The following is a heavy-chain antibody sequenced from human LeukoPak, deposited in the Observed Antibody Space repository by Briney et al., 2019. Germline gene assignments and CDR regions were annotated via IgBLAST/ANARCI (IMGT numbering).Heavy chain of an antibody. CDR1: GGSFSGYY. Sequence: PSETLSLTCAVYGGSFSGYYWSWIRPPPGKGLEWIGEINYSENTNWIGEIKHSENTNYNPSLKSRVTISVDTSKNQFSLQLRSVTAADTAVYYCARNFDSSGYYLAYWGQGNQVTVSS. D-gene: IGHD3-22*01. CDR2: IKHSENT. J-gene: IGHJ4*02. CDR3: ARNFDSSGYYLAY. V-gene: IGHV4-34*01.